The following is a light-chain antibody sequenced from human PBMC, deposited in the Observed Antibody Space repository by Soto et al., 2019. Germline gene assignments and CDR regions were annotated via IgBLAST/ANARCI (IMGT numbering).Light chain of an antibody. CDR3: LQDHNYPLT. J-gene: IGKJ4*01. CDR1: QGIGND. CDR2: AAT. Sequence: AIQMAQSPSSLSASVGDRVTITCRASQGIGNDVGWYQQKPGKAPKLLLYAATTLQSGVPSRFSGTRSGTEFTLTISSLQPEDFATYYCLQDHNYPLTFGGGTKVEIK. V-gene: IGKV1-6*02.